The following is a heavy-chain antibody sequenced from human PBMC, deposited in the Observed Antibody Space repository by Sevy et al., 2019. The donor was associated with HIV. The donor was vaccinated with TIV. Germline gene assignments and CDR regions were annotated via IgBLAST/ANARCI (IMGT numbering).Heavy chain of an antibody. J-gene: IGHJ6*02. D-gene: IGHD2-21*02. CDR2: TSGNSGAI. CDR1: GFIFSRYS. CDR3: ARGPDCGGDCDVGFYYPLDV. Sequence: GGSLRLSCTVSGFIFSRYSMNWVRQAPGKGLEWISYTSGNSGAIYYPDSVKGRFTVSRDNANNALFLQMSSLKDDDTAVHYCARGPDCGGDCDVGFYYPLDVWGQGTTVTVSS. V-gene: IGHV3-48*02.